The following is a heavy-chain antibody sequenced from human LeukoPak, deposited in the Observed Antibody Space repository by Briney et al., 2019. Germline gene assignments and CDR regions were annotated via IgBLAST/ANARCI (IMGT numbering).Heavy chain of an antibody. CDR1: GGSISNYY. J-gene: IGHJ4*02. Sequence: PSETLSLTRTVSGGSISNYYWSWIRQPPGKGLEWIGYISYSGSTNYNPSLKSRVTISVDTSRNQFSLKLTSVTAADTAVYYCARVGRGDHTWGSYSFDYWGQGTLVTVFS. CDR3: ARVGRGDHTWGSYSFDY. D-gene: IGHD3-16*01. V-gene: IGHV4-59*01. CDR2: ISYSGST.